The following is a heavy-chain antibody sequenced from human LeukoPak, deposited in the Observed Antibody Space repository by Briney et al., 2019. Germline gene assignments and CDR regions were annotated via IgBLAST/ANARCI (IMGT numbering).Heavy chain of an antibody. J-gene: IGHJ6*03. D-gene: IGHD3-22*01. CDR3: AKGPYYDSSGYSLRYYYMDV. CDR2: ISGSGGST. Sequence: GGSLRLSCAASGFTFTSYAMSWVRQAPGKGLEWVSTISGSGGSTYYADSVKGRFTISRDNSKNTLYLQMNSLRAEDTAVYYCAKGPYYDSSGYSLRYYYMDVWGQGTTVTVSS. CDR1: GFTFTSYA. V-gene: IGHV3-23*01.